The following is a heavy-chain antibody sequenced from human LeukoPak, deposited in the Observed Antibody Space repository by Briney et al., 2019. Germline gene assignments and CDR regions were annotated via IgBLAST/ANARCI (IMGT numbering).Heavy chain of an antibody. J-gene: IGHJ4*02. Sequence: GGSLRLSCAASGFTFSSYGMHWVRQAPGKGLEWVAVISYDGSNKYYADSVKGRFTISRDNSENTLYLQMNSLRAEDTAVYYCAKDRGSEHIVVVTAIGFLDYWGQGTLVTVSS. CDR3: AKDRGSEHIVVVTAIGFLDY. D-gene: IGHD2-21*02. CDR2: ISYDGSNK. CDR1: GFTFSSYG. V-gene: IGHV3-30*18.